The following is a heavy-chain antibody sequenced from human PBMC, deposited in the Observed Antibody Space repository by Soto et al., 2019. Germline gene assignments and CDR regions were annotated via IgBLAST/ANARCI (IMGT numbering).Heavy chain of an antibody. CDR2: IIPYYNTL. CDR3: ASGASRRYPYFFDS. CDR1: EGTFNSYD. D-gene: IGHD6-13*01. J-gene: IGHJ4*02. Sequence: QAQVVQSGAEVRKPGSSVKLSCKASEGTFNSYDIAWVRQAPGQGLEWMGGIIPYYNTLNYAQKFQDRVTITADDSTNTVYMELSSLRPDDTAVYFCASGASRRYPYFFDSWAQGTLVTVSS. V-gene: IGHV1-69*01.